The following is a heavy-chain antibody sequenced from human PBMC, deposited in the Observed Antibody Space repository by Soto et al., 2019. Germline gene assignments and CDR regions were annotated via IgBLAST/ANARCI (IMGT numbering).Heavy chain of an antibody. D-gene: IGHD5-18*01. CDR2: IYYSGST. Sequence: SETLSLTCTVSGGSVSSNSYSWGWVRQPPGKGLEWIGYIYYSGSTNYNPSLKSRVTISVDTSKNQFSLKLSSVTAADTAVYYCARVSSSYGELHPIDYWGQGTLVTVSS. CDR1: GGSVSSNSYS. V-gene: IGHV4-61*01. J-gene: IGHJ4*02. CDR3: ARVSSSYGELHPIDY.